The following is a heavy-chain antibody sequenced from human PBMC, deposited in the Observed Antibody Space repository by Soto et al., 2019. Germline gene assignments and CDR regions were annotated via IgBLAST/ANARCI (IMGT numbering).Heavy chain of an antibody. D-gene: IGHD3-3*01. Sequence: QIQLVQSGGEVKKPGASGTLSCKAPGYFFNGYGIVWVGQPPGQGLEGMGGFSPYNGHTEYSQTLQGRLTVTADTSTTTVYMELRSLRSDDTAVYYCARGGSGYHTGRGFAGAMDVWGQGTTVTVSS. CDR2: FSPYNGHT. CDR3: ARGGSGYHTGRGFAGAMDV. CDR1: GYFFNGYG. V-gene: IGHV1-18*04. J-gene: IGHJ6*02.